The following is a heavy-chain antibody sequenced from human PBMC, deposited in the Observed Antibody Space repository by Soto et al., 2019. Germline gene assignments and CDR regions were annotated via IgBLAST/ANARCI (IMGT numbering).Heavy chain of an antibody. D-gene: IGHD5-12*01. J-gene: IGHJ6*03. CDR2: IYYSGST. V-gene: IGHV4-59*08. CDR1: GGSISSYY. Sequence: SETLSLTCTVSGGSISSYYWSWIRQPPGKGLEWIGYIYYSGSTNYNPSLKSRVTISVDTSKNQFSLKLSSVTAADTAVYYCARHAPGGGYDWEIGIYYYYYMDVWGKGTTVTVSS. CDR3: ARHAPGGGYDWEIGIYYYYYMDV.